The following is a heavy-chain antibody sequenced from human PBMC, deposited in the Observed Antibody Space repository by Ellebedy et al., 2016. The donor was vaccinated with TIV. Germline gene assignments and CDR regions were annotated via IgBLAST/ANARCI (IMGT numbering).Heavy chain of an antibody. J-gene: IGHJ6*03. CDR1: GFFFSNAW. CDR3: ARVVRGVSSNYYMDV. Sequence: GSLRLSCAASGFFFSNAWMSWIRQSPGKGLEWIGEISQNEGTKYNPSLKSRVTMSVDTSKNQFSLTVNSVTAADTAVYYCARVVRGVSSNYYMDVWGKGTTVTVSS. D-gene: IGHD3-10*01. CDR2: ISQNEGT. V-gene: IGHV4-34*01.